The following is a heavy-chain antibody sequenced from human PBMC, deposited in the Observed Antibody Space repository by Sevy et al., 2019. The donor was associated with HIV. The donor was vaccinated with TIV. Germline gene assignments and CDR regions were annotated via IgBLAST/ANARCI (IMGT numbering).Heavy chain of an antibody. CDR1: GFTFSSYS. CDR3: ARGGFDGIFDP. D-gene: IGHD1-26*01. Sequence: GGSLRLSCAASGFTFSSYSMNWVRQAPGKGLEWVSSISSSSSYIYYTDSVKGRFTISRDNAKNSLYLQMNSLRAEDTAVYYCARGGFDGIFDPWGQGTLVTVSP. J-gene: IGHJ5*02. V-gene: IGHV3-21*01. CDR2: ISSSSSYI.